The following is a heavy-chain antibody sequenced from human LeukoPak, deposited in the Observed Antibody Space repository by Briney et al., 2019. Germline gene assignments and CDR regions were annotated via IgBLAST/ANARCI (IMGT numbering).Heavy chain of an antibody. CDR1: GFTFSSYG. Sequence: GGSLRLSCAASGFTFSSYGMHWVRQAPGKGLEWVAVIWSDGSSKHYADSVKGRFTISRDNSKNTLYLQMNSLRAEDTAVYYCARGQPPSYYDMDVWGQGTTVTVSS. J-gene: IGHJ6*02. V-gene: IGHV3-33*01. D-gene: IGHD6-13*01. CDR3: ARGQPPSYYDMDV. CDR2: IWSDGSSK.